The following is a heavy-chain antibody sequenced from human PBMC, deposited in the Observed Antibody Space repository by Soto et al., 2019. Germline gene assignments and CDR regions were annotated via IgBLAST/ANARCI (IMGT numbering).Heavy chain of an antibody. CDR2: INHSGST. V-gene: IGHV4-34*01. D-gene: IGHD5-12*01. CDR3: ARAKTVKYSGYDRPFYYFDY. J-gene: IGHJ4*02. CDR1: RGAFSGDY. Sequence: PSETLSLTCAVDRGAFSGDYLSWIRQPPGKGLEWIGEINHSGSTNYNPSLKSRVTISVDTSKNQFSLKLSSVTAEDKAVYYCARAKTVKYSGYDRPFYYFDYWGQGTLVTVSS.